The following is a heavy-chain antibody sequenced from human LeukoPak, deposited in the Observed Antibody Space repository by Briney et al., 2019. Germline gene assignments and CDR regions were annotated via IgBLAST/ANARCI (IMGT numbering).Heavy chain of an antibody. CDR3: ARVGCSSKAKCAFDI. V-gene: IGHV1-69*13. CDR2: MIPIFGTA. J-gene: IGHJ3*02. Sequence: SSVQVSCKASGGTFNSYAISWVRQAPRRGLEWMGGMIPIFGTASNAQKFQRRVEITADEATSTAYMELSSLRSEDTAVYDCARVGCSSKAKCAFDIWGQGTMVTVSS. CDR1: GGTFNSYA. D-gene: IGHD2-2*01.